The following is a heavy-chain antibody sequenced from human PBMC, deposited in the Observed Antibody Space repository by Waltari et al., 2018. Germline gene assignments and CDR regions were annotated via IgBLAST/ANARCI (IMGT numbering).Heavy chain of an antibody. D-gene: IGHD2-21*01. J-gene: IGHJ4*02. Sequence: EVQLVESGGGLVKPGGSLRLSCAASGFTFSSYSMNWVRQAPGKGLEWVSSISSSSSYIYYADSVKGRFTISRDNAKNSLYLQMNSLRAEDTAVYYCASEDVIYCGGDCYSWFDYWGQGTLVTVSS. CDR2: ISSSSSYI. CDR3: ASEDVIYCGGDCYSWFDY. CDR1: GFTFSSYS. V-gene: IGHV3-21*01.